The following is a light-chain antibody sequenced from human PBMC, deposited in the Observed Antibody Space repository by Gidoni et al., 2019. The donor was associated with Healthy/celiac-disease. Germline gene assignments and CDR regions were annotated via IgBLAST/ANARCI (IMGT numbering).Light chain of an antibody. J-gene: IGKJ4*01. Sequence: DIKMTQSPSSLSASVGDRVTITCQASQDISNYLNWYQHKPGKAPKLLIYDASNLETGVPSRFSGSGSGTDFTFTISSLQPEDIATYYCQQYDNLPLTFXGXTKVXIK. V-gene: IGKV1-33*01. CDR2: DAS. CDR3: QQYDNLPLT. CDR1: QDISNY.